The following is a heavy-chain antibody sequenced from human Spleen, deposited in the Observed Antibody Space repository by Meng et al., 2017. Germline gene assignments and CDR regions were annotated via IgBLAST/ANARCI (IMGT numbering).Heavy chain of an antibody. Sequence: QVQLQESGPGLVKPSGTLSLTCAVSGGSISSSNWWSWVRQPPGKGLEWIGYIYYSGSTYYNPSLKSLVTISVDTSKNQFSLKLSSVTAADTAVYYCARLMSGYDVFDYWGQGTLVTVSS. V-gene: IGHV4-4*02. CDR3: ARLMSGYDVFDY. J-gene: IGHJ4*02. D-gene: IGHD5-12*01. CDR1: GGSISSSNW. CDR2: IYYSGST.